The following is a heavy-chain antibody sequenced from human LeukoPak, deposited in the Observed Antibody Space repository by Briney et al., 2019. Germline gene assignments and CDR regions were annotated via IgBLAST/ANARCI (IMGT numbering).Heavy chain of an antibody. CDR3: ARDHRYAFDN. Sequence: PGGSLRLSCAASGFNFIDYSMKWVRQAPGKGLEWISYIGISSGNTKYADSVKGRFTISRDKARNSLYLQMNSLRVEDTAVYYCARDHRYAFDNWGHGTLDTVSS. CDR2: IGISSGNT. V-gene: IGHV3-48*01. CDR1: GFNFIDYS. J-gene: IGHJ4*01. D-gene: IGHD5-12*01.